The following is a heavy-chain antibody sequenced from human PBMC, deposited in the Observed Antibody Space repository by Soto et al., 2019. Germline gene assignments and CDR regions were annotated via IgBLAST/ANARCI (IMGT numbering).Heavy chain of an antibody. V-gene: IGHV4-59*08. Sequence: NPSETLSLTCTVSGGSISSYYWSWIRQPPGKGLEWIGTNYNPSLKSRVTISVDTSKNQFSLKLISVTAADTAVYYCARHPPGYCSGGSCYSPYYFDYWGQGTLVTVS. D-gene: IGHD2-15*01. CDR1: GGSISSYY. J-gene: IGHJ4*02. CDR2: T. CDR3: ARHPPGYCSGGSCYSPYYFDY.